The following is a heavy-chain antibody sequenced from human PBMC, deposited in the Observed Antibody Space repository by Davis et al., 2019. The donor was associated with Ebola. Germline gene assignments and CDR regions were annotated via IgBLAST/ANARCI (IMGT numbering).Heavy chain of an antibody. D-gene: IGHD2-2*01. CDR2: INPHNGNT. CDR3: ARALGDCISTSCLLYYYYGMDV. J-gene: IGHJ6*02. V-gene: IGHV1-18*04. CDR1: GYTFTNYG. Sequence: AASVKVSCKTSGYTFTNYGITWVRQAPGQGLEWMGWINPHNGNTNYAQKLQGRVTMTTDTSTSTAYMELRSLRSDDTAVYYCARALGDCISTSCLLYYYYGMDVWGQGTTVTVSS.